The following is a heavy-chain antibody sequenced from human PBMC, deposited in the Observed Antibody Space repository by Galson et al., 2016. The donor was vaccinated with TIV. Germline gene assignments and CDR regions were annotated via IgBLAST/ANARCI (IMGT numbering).Heavy chain of an antibody. CDR3: ARPSYGSAYYGLDV. CDR2: MNPHRGST. J-gene: IGHJ6*02. D-gene: IGHD4-17*01. CDR1: GYSFLSFD. V-gene: IGHV1-8*01. Sequence: SVKVSCKASGYSFLSFDINWVRQAAGQGLEWMGWMNPHRGSTVPAQKFQGRVTMTRNLSISTAYMELSSLTSEDTAIYYCARPSYGSAYYGLDVWGQGTTVTVSS.